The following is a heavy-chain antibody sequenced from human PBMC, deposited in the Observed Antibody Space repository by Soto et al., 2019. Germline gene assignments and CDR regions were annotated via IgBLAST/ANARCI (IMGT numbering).Heavy chain of an antibody. CDR2: ISTYNGNT. CDR3: ARCRYGSGSPDY. D-gene: IGHD3-10*01. V-gene: IGHV1-18*01. Sequence: QVQLVQSGAEVKKPGASVKVSCKASGYTFTSYGITSYGISWVRQAPGQGLEWMGWISTYNGNTNYAQKLQGRVTMTTDTSTSTAYMELRSLRSDDTDVYYCARCRYGSGSPDYWGQGTLVTVSS. J-gene: IGHJ4*02. CDR1: GYTFTSYGITSYG.